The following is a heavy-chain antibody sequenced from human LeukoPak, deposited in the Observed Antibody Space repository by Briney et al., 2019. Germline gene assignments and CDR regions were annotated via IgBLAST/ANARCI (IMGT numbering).Heavy chain of an antibody. CDR2: INHSGST. V-gene: IGHV4-34*01. CDR1: GSSISNSYYY. J-gene: IGHJ6*02. Sequence: SETLSLTCTVSGSSISNSYYYWSWIRQPPGKGLEWIGEINHSGSTNYNPPLKSRVTISVDTSKNQFSLKLSSVTAADTAVYYCARGPTFTIFGVVRAYGMDVWGQGTTVTVSS. CDR3: ARGPTFTIFGVVRAYGMDV. D-gene: IGHD3-3*01.